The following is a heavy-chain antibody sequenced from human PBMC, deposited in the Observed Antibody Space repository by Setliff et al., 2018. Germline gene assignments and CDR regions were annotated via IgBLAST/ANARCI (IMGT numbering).Heavy chain of an antibody. Sequence: ASVKVSCKASAYSFTNYGITWVRQAPGQGLEWMGWISPYNGKTNHAQNLQGRVAMTTDTSTSTAYMELRSLRSDDTAVYYCARGRDPAYYYDSGGYYWDYWGQGTLVTVSS. CDR1: AYSFTNYG. D-gene: IGHD3-22*01. J-gene: IGHJ4*02. CDR2: ISPYNGKT. CDR3: ARGRDPAYYYDSGGYYWDY. V-gene: IGHV1-18*01.